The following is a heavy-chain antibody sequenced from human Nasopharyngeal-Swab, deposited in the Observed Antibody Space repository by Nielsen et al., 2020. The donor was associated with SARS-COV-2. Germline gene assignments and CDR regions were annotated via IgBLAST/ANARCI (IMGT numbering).Heavy chain of an antibody. V-gene: IGHV4-34*01. CDR1: GGCFSGFY. D-gene: IGHD4-17*01. CDR3: ARGNGAFDY. Sequence: SETLSLTCAVYGGCFSGFYWWWVRQPPGKGLEWIGEINHSGSTNYNPSLKSRVTISVDTSKNQSALKLSSVTAADTAVYYCARGNGAFDYWGQGTLVTVSS. CDR2: INHSGST. J-gene: IGHJ4*02.